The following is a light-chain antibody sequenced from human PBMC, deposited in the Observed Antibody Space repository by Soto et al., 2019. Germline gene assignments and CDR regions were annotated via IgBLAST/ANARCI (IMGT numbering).Light chain of an antibody. CDR2: EVT. Sequence: QSVLTQPPSASGTPGQRVTISCSGGNSNIGRNPVNWYQKFPGTAPKLMIYEVTKRPSGVSNRFSGSKSGDTASLTISGLQAEDEADYYCNSHTASTTRIFGTGTKLTVL. J-gene: IGLJ1*01. V-gene: IGLV1-44*01. CDR1: NSNIGRNP. CDR3: NSHTASTTRI.